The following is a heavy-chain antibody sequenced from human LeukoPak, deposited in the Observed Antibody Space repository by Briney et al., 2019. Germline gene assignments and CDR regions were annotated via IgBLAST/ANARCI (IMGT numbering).Heavy chain of an antibody. D-gene: IGHD3-22*01. CDR2: INPSGGST. J-gene: IGHJ4*02. Sequence: ASVKVSCKASGYTFTSYYMHWVRQAPGQGLQWMGIINPSGGSTNYAQKFQDRVTMTRDTSTSTAYMELSSLRSEDTAVYYCASGTYYYDSSGYPFDYWGQGTLVTVSS. CDR3: ASGTYYYDSSGYPFDY. CDR1: GYTFTSYY. V-gene: IGHV1-46*01.